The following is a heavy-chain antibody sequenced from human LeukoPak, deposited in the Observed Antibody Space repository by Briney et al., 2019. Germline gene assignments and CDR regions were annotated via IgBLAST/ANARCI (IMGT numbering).Heavy chain of an antibody. V-gene: IGHV1-46*01. CDR1: GYTFTTYY. Sequence: ASVKVSCKASGYTFTTYYIHLVRQAPGQGLEWMGIINPTGGSTTCAQKFQGRVTITSYTATSTVFMDINSMTSEDTAVYYCALSSSTWYCGQGTLVTV. J-gene: IGHJ4*02. CDR3: ALSSSTWY. CDR2: INPTGGST. D-gene: IGHD6-13*01.